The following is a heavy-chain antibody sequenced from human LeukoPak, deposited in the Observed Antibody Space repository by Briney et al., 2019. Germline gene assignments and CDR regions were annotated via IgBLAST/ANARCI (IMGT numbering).Heavy chain of an antibody. Sequence: SETLSLTCTVSGGSISSPYWTWVRQPPGKGLEWIGYIYYGGSTDYSPSLKSRATISLDTSKNQFSLHLTSVTAADTAVYYCARQLAGLAPPGFIDSWGQGTLVTVSS. CDR2: IYYGGST. CDR3: ARQLAGLAPPGFIDS. CDR1: GGSISSPY. D-gene: IGHD3-3*02. J-gene: IGHJ4*02. V-gene: IGHV4-59*08.